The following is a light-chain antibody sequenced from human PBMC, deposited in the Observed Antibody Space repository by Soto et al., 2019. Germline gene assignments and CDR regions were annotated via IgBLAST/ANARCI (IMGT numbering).Light chain of an antibody. V-gene: IGKV3-11*01. CDR2: DAS. J-gene: IGKJ1*01. CDR1: QSVSSY. CDR3: QQYNNWPPGT. Sequence: EIVLTQSPATLSLSPGERATLSCRASQSVSSYLAWYQQKPGQAPRLLIYDASTRATGIPARFSGSGSGTDFTLTISSLQSEDFAVYYCQQYNNWPPGTFGQGTKVDIK.